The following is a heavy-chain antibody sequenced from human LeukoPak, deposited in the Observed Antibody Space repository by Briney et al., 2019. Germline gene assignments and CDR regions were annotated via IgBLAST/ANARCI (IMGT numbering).Heavy chain of an antibody. CDR3: ANGDNWFDP. J-gene: IGHJ5*02. V-gene: IGHV3-23*01. Sequence: GGSLRLSCAASGFTFSSYEMNWVRQAPGRGLEWVSAISGSGGSTYYADSVKGRFTISGDNSKNTLYLQMNSLRAEDTAVYYCANGDNWFDPWGQGTLVTVSS. CDR1: GFTFSSYE. CDR2: ISGSGGST. D-gene: IGHD3-10*01.